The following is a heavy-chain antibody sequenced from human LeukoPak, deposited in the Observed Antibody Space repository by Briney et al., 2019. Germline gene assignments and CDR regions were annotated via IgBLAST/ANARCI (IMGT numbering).Heavy chain of an antibody. CDR3: ARLRSRGSSWYGAFDI. V-gene: IGHV1-46*01. CDR1: GYTFTSYY. J-gene: IGHJ3*02. D-gene: IGHD6-13*01. Sequence: GASVKVSCKASGYTFTSYYMHWVRQAPGQGLEWMGIINPSGGSTSYAQKFQGRVTMTRDISTSTVYMELSSLRSEDTAVYYCARLRSRGSSWYGAFDIWGQGTMVTVSS. CDR2: INPSGGST.